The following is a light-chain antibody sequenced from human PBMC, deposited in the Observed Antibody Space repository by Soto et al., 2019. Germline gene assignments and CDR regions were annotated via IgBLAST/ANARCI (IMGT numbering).Light chain of an antibody. V-gene: IGKV3-11*01. CDR1: QSVTTF. CDR2: DAS. Sequence: EIVLTQSPATLSLSPGDRATLSCRASQSVTTFLAWYQQKPGQAPRLLIYDASDRAPGIPARFSGSGSATDFTLTINNLEPEDFAVYSCQQRSNWPPSITFGQGTRLEIK. J-gene: IGKJ5*01. CDR3: QQRSNWPPSIT.